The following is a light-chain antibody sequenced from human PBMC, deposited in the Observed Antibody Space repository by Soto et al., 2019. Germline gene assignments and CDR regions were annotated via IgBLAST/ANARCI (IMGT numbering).Light chain of an antibody. Sequence: DIVLTQSPDTLSLSQGNRATLSCRASQSLTNRYIAWYQVKPGQAPRLLIYDTSSRATGIPDRFSGSGSGTDFTLTITRMEPEDFVVFYCQPYGTSEILFGQGTRLEI. CDR2: DTS. CDR3: QPYGTSEIL. V-gene: IGKV3-20*01. CDR1: QSLTNRY. J-gene: IGKJ5*01.